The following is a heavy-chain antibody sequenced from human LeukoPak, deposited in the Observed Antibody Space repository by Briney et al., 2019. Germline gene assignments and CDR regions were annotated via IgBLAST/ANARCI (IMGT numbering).Heavy chain of an antibody. J-gene: IGHJ4*02. CDR3: AKGGGYSYGEIDY. V-gene: IGHV3-23*01. CDR1: GFTFSSYA. D-gene: IGHD5-18*01. CDR2: ISGGGSSA. Sequence: PGGSLRLSCTASGFTFSSYAMSWVRQAPGKGLEWVSAISGGGSSAYYADSVRGRFTISRDNSKNTLYLQMNSLRAEDTAVYYCAKGGGYSYGEIDYWGQGTLVTVSS.